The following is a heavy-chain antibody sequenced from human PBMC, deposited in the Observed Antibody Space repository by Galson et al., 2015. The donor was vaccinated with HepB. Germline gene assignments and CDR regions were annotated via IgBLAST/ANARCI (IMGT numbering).Heavy chain of an antibody. J-gene: IGHJ4*02. D-gene: IGHD2-2*01. Sequence: SLRLSCAASGFTVRGNYMTWVRQAPGKGLEWVSVIYNGDSTYYADSVGGRFTISRDISKNTLSLQMHSLRVEDTAVYYSARDLPGTTAGMLFWGQGTLVTVSS. CDR2: IYNGDST. V-gene: IGHV3-53*01. CDR1: GFTVRGNY. CDR3: ARDLPGTTAGMLF.